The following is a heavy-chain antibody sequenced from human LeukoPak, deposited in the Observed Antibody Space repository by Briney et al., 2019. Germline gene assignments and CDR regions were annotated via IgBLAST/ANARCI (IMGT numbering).Heavy chain of an antibody. Sequence: ASVKVFCKASGYTFTSYYMHWVRQAPGQGLEWMGIINPSGGSTSYAQKFQGRVTMTRDTSTSTVYMELSSLRSEDTAVYYCAREPTNDFWSGGLDYWGQGTLVTVSS. CDR1: GYTFTSYY. V-gene: IGHV1-46*01. D-gene: IGHD3-3*01. CDR3: AREPTNDFWSGGLDY. CDR2: INPSGGST. J-gene: IGHJ4*02.